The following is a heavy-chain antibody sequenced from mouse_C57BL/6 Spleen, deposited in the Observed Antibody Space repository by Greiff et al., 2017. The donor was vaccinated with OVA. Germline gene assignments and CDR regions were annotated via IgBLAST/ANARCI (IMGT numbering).Heavy chain of an antibody. V-gene: IGHV5-9-1*02. CDR1: GFTFSSYA. D-gene: IGHD1-1*01. CDR2: ISSGGDYI. J-gene: IGHJ1*03. CDR3: TRETTVVAKRYFDV. Sequence: EVKVVESGEGLVKPGGSLKLSCAASGFTFSSYAMSWVRQTPEKRLEWVAYISSGGDYIYYADTVKGRFTISRDNARNTLYLQMSSLKSEDTAMYYCTRETTVVAKRYFDVWGTGTTVTVSS.